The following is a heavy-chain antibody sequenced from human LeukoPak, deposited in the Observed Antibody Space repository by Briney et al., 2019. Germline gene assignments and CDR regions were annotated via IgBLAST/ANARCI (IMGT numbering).Heavy chain of an antibody. Sequence: SETLSLTCTVSGGSISSGGYYWSWIRQHPGKGLEWIGYIYYSGSTYYNPSLKSRVTISVDTSKNQFSLKLSSVTAADTAVYYCARSDSSGYSFDYWGQGTLVTVSS. CDR2: IYYSGST. V-gene: IGHV4-31*03. CDR1: GGSISSGGYY. CDR3: ARSDSSGYSFDY. J-gene: IGHJ4*02. D-gene: IGHD3-22*01.